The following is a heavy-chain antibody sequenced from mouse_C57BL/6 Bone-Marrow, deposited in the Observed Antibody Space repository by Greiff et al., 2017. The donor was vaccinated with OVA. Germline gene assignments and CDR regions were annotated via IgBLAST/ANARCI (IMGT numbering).Heavy chain of an antibody. CDR1: GYSITSGYD. D-gene: IGHD2-5*01. CDR3: ARESNYWYFDV. J-gene: IGHJ1*03. V-gene: IGHV3-1*01. CDR2: ISYSGST. Sequence: EVKLQESGPGMVKPSQSLSLTCTVTGYSITSGYDWHWIRHFPGNKLEWMGYISYSGSTNYNPSLKSRISITPDTSKNHFFLKLNSVTTEDTATYYCARESNYWYFDVWGTGTTVTVSS.